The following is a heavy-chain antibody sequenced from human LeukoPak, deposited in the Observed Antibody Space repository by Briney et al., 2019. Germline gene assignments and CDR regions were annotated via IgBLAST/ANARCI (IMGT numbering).Heavy chain of an antibody. CDR2: ISYDGSNK. V-gene: IGHV3-30*18. Sequence: GGSLRLSCAASGFTFSSYGMHWVRQAPGKGLEWVAVISYDGSNKYYADSVKGRFTISRDNSKNTLYLQMNSLRAEDTAVYYCAKSGGRGGEQNLDYWGQGTLVTVSS. CDR3: AKSGGRGGEQNLDY. CDR1: GFTFSSYG. D-gene: IGHD2-21*01. J-gene: IGHJ4*02.